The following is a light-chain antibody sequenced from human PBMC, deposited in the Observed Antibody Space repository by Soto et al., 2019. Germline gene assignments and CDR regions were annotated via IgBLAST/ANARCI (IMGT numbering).Light chain of an antibody. J-gene: IGKJ3*01. Sequence: EVVLTQSPGTLSSSPGERATLSCRASQSVAANYLARYQQKRGQAPRLLIYGASSRATGIPDRFSGSGSGTDFTLTISRLEPEEFSVYYCHQDGTAPLTFGPGTKVDIK. CDR2: GAS. CDR3: HQDGTAPLT. CDR1: QSVAANY. V-gene: IGKV3-20*01.